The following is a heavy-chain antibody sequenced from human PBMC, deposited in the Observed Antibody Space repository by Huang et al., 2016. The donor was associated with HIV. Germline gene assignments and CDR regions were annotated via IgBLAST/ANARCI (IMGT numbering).Heavy chain of an antibody. V-gene: IGHV4-4*07. D-gene: IGHD3-10*02. CDR3: AREGNDVGGGFDH. J-gene: IGHJ4*02. CDR2: MYTSGTT. Sequence: QVQLQESGPGLVKPAETLSLTCSVSGGSIRNYYWSWIRQPAGKGLEWIGRMYTSGTTNYNPSLRSRVTMSLDTSKNQFSRRLTSVTAADTAVHYCAREGNDVGGGFDHWGQGTLVTVSS. CDR1: GGSIRNYY.